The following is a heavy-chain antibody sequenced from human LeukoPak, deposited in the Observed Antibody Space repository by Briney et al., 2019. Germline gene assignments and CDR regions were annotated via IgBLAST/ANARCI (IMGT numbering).Heavy chain of an antibody. V-gene: IGHV3-48*02. D-gene: IGHD6-19*01. Sequence: GGSLRLSCAASGFTFSGYSMTWVRQAPGKGLEWVSYISGSGSATSYADSVEGRFTISRDNAKNSLYLQMNSLRDEDTAVYYCARERITMAGTGRYYFDYWGQGTLVAVSS. J-gene: IGHJ4*02. CDR3: ARERITMAGTGRYYFDY. CDR2: ISGSGSAT. CDR1: GFTFSGYS.